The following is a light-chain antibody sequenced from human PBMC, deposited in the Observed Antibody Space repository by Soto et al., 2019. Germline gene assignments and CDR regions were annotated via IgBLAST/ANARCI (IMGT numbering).Light chain of an antibody. CDR3: PVWDSSSEHV. CDR1: SSDVGGYNY. CDR2: DVS. J-gene: IGLJ1*01. V-gene: IGLV2-14*01. Sequence: QAVLTQPASVSGSPGQSITISCTGTSSDVGGYNYVSWYQQLPGKAPKLMIYDVSDRPSGVSNRFSGSKSGNTASLTISRVEAGDEADYFCPVWDSSSEHVFGNGNKLPVL.